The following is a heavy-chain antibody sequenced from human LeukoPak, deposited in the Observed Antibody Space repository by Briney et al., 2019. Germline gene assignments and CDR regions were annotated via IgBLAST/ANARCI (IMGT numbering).Heavy chain of an antibody. CDR1: GFTFKNYA. CDR3: AKALYGGHDY. D-gene: IGHD4-23*01. V-gene: IGHV3-23*01. Sequence: GGSLRLSCAASGFTFKNYAMSWVRQAPGKGLEWVSSIDGSGDNRYYADSVKGRFTISRDNSGNTLYLQLRGLGAEDTATYYCAKALYGGHDYWGQGTLVTVSS. J-gene: IGHJ4*02. CDR2: IDGSGDNR.